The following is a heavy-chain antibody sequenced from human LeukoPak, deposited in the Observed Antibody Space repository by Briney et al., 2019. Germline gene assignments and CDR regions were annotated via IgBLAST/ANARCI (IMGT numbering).Heavy chain of an antibody. V-gene: IGHV3-23*01. CDR3: AKAPTYYYDSSGYYFDY. J-gene: IGHJ4*02. D-gene: IGHD3-22*01. Sequence: PGGSLRLSCAASGFTFTTYGMNWVRQAPGKGLEWVSGVTPSGDPTYYADSVKGRFIISRDNSKNTMYLQMNSLRAEDTALYYCAKAPTYYYDSSGYYFDYWGQGTLVTVSS. CDR2: VTPSGDPT. CDR1: GFTFTTYG.